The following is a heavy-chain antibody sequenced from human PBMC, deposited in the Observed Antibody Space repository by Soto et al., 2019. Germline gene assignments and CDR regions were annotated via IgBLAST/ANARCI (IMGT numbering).Heavy chain of an antibody. D-gene: IGHD2-2*01. J-gene: IGHJ6*03. Sequence: ASEIVTCSASGYTFIGFYMHWVRQAPGQGLEWMGWINPGNGDTKYSQKFQGWVTMTRDTSTSTAYMELSSLRSEDTAVYYCASYVPSPYCRSTSCYFSPLDFWGKGTTVIVS. V-gene: IGHV1-2*04. CDR1: GYTFIGFY. CDR3: ASYVPSPYCRSTSCYFSPLDF. CDR2: INPGNGDT.